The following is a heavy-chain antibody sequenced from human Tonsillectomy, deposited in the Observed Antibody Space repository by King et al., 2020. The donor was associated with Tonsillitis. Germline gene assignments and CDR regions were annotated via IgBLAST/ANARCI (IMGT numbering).Heavy chain of an antibody. CDR2: ISYSGST. J-gene: IGHJ6*02. D-gene: IGHD6-25*01. Sequence: VQLQESGPGLVKPSQTLSLTCSVSGGSISGGTYYWTWVRQHPGKGLEWIGYISYSGSTYYNPSLTSRLTISLDTSKNQFSLKLTSVTAADTAVYYCARDREGSAYGLDVWGQGTTVTVSS. CDR1: GGSISGGTYY. CDR3: ARDREGSAYGLDV. V-gene: IGHV4-31*03.